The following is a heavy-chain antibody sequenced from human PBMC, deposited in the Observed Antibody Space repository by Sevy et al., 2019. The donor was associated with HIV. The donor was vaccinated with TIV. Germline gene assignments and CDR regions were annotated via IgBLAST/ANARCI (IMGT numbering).Heavy chain of an antibody. J-gene: IGHJ4*02. Sequence: GGSLRLFCTASGFTFSSYEMNWVRQAPGKGLEWVSYITLSGSTIYYADSVKGRFTISRDNAKNSLYLQMNSLRAEDTAVYYCARDRQGITVAGTAIDYWGQGTLVTVSS. CDR3: ARDRQGITVAGTAIDY. CDR2: ITLSGSTI. CDR1: GFTFSSYE. D-gene: IGHD6-19*01. V-gene: IGHV3-48*03.